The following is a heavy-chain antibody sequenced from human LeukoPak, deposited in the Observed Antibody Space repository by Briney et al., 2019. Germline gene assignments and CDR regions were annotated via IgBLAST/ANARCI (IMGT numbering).Heavy chain of an antibody. CDR2: MNPNSGNT. Sequence: ASVKVSCKASGYTFTSYDINWVRQATGQGLEWMGFMNPNSGNTGYAQKFQGRVTMTRNTSISTAYMELSSLRSEDAALYYCARELRGGDFSDYWGQGTLVTVSS. CDR1: GYTFTSYD. CDR3: ARELRGGDFSDY. V-gene: IGHV1-8*01. J-gene: IGHJ4*02. D-gene: IGHD2-21*01.